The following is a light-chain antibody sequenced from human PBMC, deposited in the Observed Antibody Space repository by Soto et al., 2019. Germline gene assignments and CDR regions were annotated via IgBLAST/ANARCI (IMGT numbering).Light chain of an antibody. CDR3: QQYGSSPPT. Sequence: VFTRAPGTLSWSQAERASLSCRDSQSVTRNYLAWYQQTPGQAPRLLFFGASIRATAIPDRFSGSGSATDLTLTISRLEPEDSAVYHCQQYGSSPPTFGQGTKVDI. J-gene: IGKJ1*01. CDR1: QSVTRNY. V-gene: IGKV3-20*01. CDR2: GAS.